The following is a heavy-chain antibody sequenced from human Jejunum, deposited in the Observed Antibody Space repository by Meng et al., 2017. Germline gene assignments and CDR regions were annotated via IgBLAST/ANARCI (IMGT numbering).Heavy chain of an antibody. D-gene: IGHD1-26*01. V-gene: IGHV4-61*01. J-gene: IGHJ4*02. Sequence: SETLSLTCTVSGDSVSSDNYYWSWIRQPPGKGLEWIGYIYYSGSTDHNPSLKSRVTMSVDTSRNQFSLNLSSVTAADTAVYYCARVIPYSGSYYFDSWGQGTLVTVSS. CDR1: GDSVSSDNYY. CDR3: ARVIPYSGSYYFDS. CDR2: IYYSGST.